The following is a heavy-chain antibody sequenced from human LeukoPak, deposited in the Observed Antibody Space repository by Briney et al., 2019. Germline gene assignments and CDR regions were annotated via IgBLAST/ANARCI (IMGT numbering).Heavy chain of an antibody. J-gene: IGHJ4*02. D-gene: IGHD5-24*01. CDR3: ARASRDGYNQNFDH. V-gene: IGHV5-51*01. CDR1: GYSFSSYW. CDR2: IYPGGSET. Sequence: GESLKISCKGLGYSFSSYWNAWVRQRPGKGLEWMGIIYPGGSETRYDPSFQGQVTISAYSSTSTAYLQWSSLRASDTAMYYCARASRDGYNQNFDHWGQGTLVTVSS.